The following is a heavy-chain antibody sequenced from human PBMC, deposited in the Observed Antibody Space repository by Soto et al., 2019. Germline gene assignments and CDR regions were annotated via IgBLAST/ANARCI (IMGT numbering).Heavy chain of an antibody. J-gene: IGHJ4*02. CDR3: AKDPRLGFWSGYYH. Sequence: GSLRLSCAASGFTFSSYAMSWVRQAPGKGLEWVSAISGSGGSTYYADSVKGRFTISRDNSKNTLYLQMNSLRAEDTAVYYCAKDPRLGFWSGYYHWGQGTLVTVSS. CDR1: GFTFSSYA. V-gene: IGHV3-23*01. D-gene: IGHD3-3*01. CDR2: ISGSGGST.